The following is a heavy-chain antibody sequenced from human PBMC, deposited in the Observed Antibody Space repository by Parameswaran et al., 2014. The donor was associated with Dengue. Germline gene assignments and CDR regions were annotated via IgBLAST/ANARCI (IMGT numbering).Heavy chain of an antibody. CDR2: INHSGST. J-gene: IGHJ3*02. CDR1: GGSFSGYY. D-gene: IGHD3-10*01. Sequence: SETLSLTCAVYGGSFSGYYWSWIRQPPGKGLEWIGEINHSGSTNYNPSLKSRVTISVDTSKNQFSLKLSSVTAADTAVYYCAITKPPKIIWFGQRAFDIWGQGTMVTVSS. CDR3: AITKPPKIIWFGQRAFDI. V-gene: IGHV4-34*01.